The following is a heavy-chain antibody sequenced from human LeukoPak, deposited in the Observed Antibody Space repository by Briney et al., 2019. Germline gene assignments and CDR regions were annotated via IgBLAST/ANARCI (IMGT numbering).Heavy chain of an antibody. CDR3: VTDQTGRHPYFFDY. V-gene: IGHV3-7*01. D-gene: IGHD3-10*01. CDR2: IKKDGSEK. J-gene: IGHJ4*02. CDR1: GFTFSSYW. Sequence: GGSLRLSCAASGFTFSSYWMSWVRQAPGKGLEWVANIKKDGSEKYYVDSVKGRFTISRDNAKKSLYLQMNNLSVADTAVYYCVTDQTGRHPYFFDYWGQGTLVTVSS.